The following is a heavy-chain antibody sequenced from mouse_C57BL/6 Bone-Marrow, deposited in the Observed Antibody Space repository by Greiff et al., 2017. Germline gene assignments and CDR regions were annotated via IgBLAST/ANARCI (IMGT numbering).Heavy chain of an antibody. J-gene: IGHJ2*01. Sequence: VQLQQSGAELARPGASVKLSCKASGYTFTSYGISWVKQRTGQGLEWIGEIYPRSGNTYYNEKFKGKATLTADKSSSTAYMELRSLTSEDSAGYFCARAEIYYYAYWGQGTTLTVSS. CDR1: GYTFTSYG. CDR2: IYPRSGNT. D-gene: IGHD1-1*01. CDR3: ARAEIYYYAY. V-gene: IGHV1-81*01.